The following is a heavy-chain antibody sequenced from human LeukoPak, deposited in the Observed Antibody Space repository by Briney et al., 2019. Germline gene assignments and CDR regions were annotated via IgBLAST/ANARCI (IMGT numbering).Heavy chain of an antibody. J-gene: IGHJ6*03. Sequence: GGSLRLSCAASGFTFSSYSMNWVRQAPGKGLEWVSSISSSSSYIYYADSVKGRFTISRDNAKNSLYLRMNSLRAEDTAVYYCARDGVATAEGYYYMDVWGKGTTVTVSS. CDR1: GFTFSSYS. D-gene: IGHD5-12*01. V-gene: IGHV3-21*01. CDR3: ARDGVATAEGYYYMDV. CDR2: ISSSSSYI.